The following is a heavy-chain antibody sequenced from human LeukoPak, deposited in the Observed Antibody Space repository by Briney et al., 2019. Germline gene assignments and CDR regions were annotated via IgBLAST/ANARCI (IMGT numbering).Heavy chain of an antibody. Sequence: SETLSLTCTVSGGSISSYYWSWIRQSAGKGLEWIGRIYSSGNTNYNPSLKSRVTMSVDTSKNQFSLKLSSVTAADTAMYYCARDFLDGDNAFDIWGQGTMVTVSS. CDR3: ARDFLDGDNAFDI. V-gene: IGHV4-4*07. J-gene: IGHJ3*02. CDR1: GGSISSYY. D-gene: IGHD3/OR15-3a*01. CDR2: IYSSGNT.